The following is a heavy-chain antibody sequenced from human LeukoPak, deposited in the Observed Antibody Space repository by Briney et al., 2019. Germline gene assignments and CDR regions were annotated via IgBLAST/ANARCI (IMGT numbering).Heavy chain of an antibody. CDR1: GFTFTSSA. CDR2: IVVGSGNT. J-gene: IGHJ4*02. V-gene: IGHV1-58*01. D-gene: IGHD3-22*01. CDR3: ARDNYYDSSGYYYVSYYFDY. Sequence: ASVKVSCKASGFTFTSSAVQWVRQARGQRLEWIGWIVVGSGNTNYAQKFQERVTITRDMSTSTAYMELSSLRAEDTAVYYCARDNYYDSSGYYYVSYYFDYWGQGTLVTVSS.